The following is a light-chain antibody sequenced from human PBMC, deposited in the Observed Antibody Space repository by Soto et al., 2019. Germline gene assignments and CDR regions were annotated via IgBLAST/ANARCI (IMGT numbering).Light chain of an antibody. CDR2: TTS. CDR3: LLYYGGAPTYV. V-gene: IGLV7-43*01. Sequence: QTVVTQEPSLTVSPGGTVTLTCASSTGAVTSGYFPNWFQQKPGQAPRALIYTTSNKDSWTPARFSGSLLGDKAALTLSDVQPEDEAEYYCLLYYGGAPTYVVGTGTKLTVL. J-gene: IGLJ1*01. CDR1: TGAVTSGYF.